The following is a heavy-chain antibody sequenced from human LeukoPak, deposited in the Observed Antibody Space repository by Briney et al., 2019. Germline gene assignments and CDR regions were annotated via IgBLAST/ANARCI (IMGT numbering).Heavy chain of an antibody. Sequence: PGGSLRLSCAASGFTFDEYAMHWVRQAPGKGLEYVSAISSNGGSTYYANSVKGRFTISRDNSKNTLYLQMGSLRAEDMAVYYCARGENKWEPRLPPDYWGQGTLVTVSS. CDR3: ARGENKWEPRLPPDY. CDR2: ISSNGGST. J-gene: IGHJ4*02. V-gene: IGHV3-64*01. CDR1: GFTFDEYA. D-gene: IGHD1-26*01.